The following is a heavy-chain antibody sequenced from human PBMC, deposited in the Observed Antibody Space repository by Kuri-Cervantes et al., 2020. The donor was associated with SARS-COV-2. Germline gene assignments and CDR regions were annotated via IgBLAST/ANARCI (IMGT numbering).Heavy chain of an antibody. D-gene: IGHD4-11*01. Sequence: GGSLRLSCATSGFTFSDHYIDWVRQAPGKGLEWVGRSSNKVYRYTAEDATSVKGRFTISRDFSKNSLSLQMDSLTTEDTGVYYCARSLTTTYSFWGQGTLVTVSS. V-gene: IGHV3-72*01. CDR2: SSNKVYRYTA. J-gene: IGHJ1*01. CDR3: ARSLTTTYSF. CDR1: GFTFSDHY.